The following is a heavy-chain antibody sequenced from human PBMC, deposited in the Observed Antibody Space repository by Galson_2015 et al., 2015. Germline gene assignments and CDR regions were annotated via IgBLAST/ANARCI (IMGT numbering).Heavy chain of an antibody. J-gene: IGHJ6*03. Sequence: SCKASGGTFSSYAISWVRQAPGQGLEWMGGIIPIFGTANYAQKFQGRVTITADKSTSTAYMELSSLRSEDTAVYYCARTIMTTVTTPTAYYYYYMDVWGKGTTVTVSS. CDR3: ARTIMTTVTTPTAYYYYYMDV. V-gene: IGHV1-69*06. D-gene: IGHD4-11*01. CDR1: GGTFSSYA. CDR2: IIPIFGTA.